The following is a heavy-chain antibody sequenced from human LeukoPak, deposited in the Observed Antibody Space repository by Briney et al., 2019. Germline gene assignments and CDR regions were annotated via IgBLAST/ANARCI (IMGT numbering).Heavy chain of an antibody. D-gene: IGHD3-10*01. CDR2: ISYDGSNK. V-gene: IGHV3-30*03. CDR3: AREEIQLWFGELSGSYYMDV. CDR1: GFTFSSYG. J-gene: IGHJ6*03. Sequence: GGSLRLSCAASGFTFSSYGMHWVRQAPGKGLEWVAVISYDGSNKYYADSVKGRFTISRDNSKNTLYLQMNSLRAEDTAVYYCAREEIQLWFGELSGSYYMDVWGKGTTVTVSS.